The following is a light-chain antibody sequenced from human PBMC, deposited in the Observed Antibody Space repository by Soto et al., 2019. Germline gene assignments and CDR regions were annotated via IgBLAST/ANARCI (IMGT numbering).Light chain of an antibody. J-gene: IGKJ1*01. Sequence: DIQMTHSPSTLSASVLYIVTITFRASQTISSWLASYQQKPGKAPKLLISDASSLKSGVPSRFSGSGSGTEFTLTISSLQPDDFATYYCQKYDTYPWKFGQGTKVDIK. CDR1: QTISSW. CDR2: DAS. CDR3: QKYDTYPWK. V-gene: IGKV1-5*01.